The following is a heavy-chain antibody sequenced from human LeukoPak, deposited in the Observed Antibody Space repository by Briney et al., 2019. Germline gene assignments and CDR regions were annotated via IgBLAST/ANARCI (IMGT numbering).Heavy chain of an antibody. Sequence: PGGSLRLSCAASGFTFTNYAMHWVRQAPGKGLEWVAVISYDGSNKYYADSVKGRFTISRDNAKNSLYLQMNSLRDEDTAVYYCARAYTGIAVAGPFDYWGQGTLVTVSS. D-gene: IGHD6-19*01. CDR2: ISYDGSNK. J-gene: IGHJ4*02. CDR1: GFTFTNYA. CDR3: ARAYTGIAVAGPFDY. V-gene: IGHV3-30-3*01.